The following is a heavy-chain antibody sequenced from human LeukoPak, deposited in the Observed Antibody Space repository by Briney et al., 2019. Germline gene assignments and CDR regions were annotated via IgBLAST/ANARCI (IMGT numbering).Heavy chain of an antibody. CDR2: INPNSGGT. J-gene: IGHJ6*03. D-gene: IGHD6-6*01. CDR3: ARGYSSSSGYYYYYMDV. CDR1: GYTFTGYY. Sequence: GASVKVSCKASGYTFTGYYMHWVRQAPGQGLEWMGWINPNSGGTNYAQKFQGRVTMTRDTSISTAYMELSRLRSDDTAVYYCARGYSSSSGYYYYYMDVWGTGTTVTVSS. V-gene: IGHV1-2*02.